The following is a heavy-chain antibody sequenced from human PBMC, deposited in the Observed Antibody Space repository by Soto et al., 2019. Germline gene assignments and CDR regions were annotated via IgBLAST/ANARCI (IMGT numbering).Heavy chain of an antibody. Sequence: GESLKISCKGSGYSFTSYWISWVRQMPGKGLEWMGRIDPSDSYTNYSPSFQGHVTISADKSISTAYLQWSSLKASDTAMYYCAGQPTESYFHWFDPWGQGTLVTVPS. D-gene: IGHD3-10*01. CDR2: IDPSDSYT. V-gene: IGHV5-10-1*01. CDR3: AGQPTESYFHWFDP. CDR1: GYSFTSYW. J-gene: IGHJ5*02.